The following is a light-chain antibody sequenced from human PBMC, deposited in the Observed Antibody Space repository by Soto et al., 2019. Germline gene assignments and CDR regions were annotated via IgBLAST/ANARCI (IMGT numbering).Light chain of an antibody. CDR2: EGS. J-gene: IGLJ3*02. Sequence: QSALTQPASVSGSPEQSITISCTGTSSDVWAYNLVSWYQQHPGKAPRLIIYEGSKRPSGISHRFSGSKSDNTASLTISGLRAEDEAHYHCCSYAGSRTFVFGGGTKVTAL. CDR3: CSYAGSRTFV. V-gene: IGLV2-23*01. CDR1: SSDVWAYNL.